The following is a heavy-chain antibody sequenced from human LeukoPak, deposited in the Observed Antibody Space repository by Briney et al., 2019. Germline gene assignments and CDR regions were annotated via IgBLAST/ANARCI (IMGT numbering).Heavy chain of an antibody. CDR2: ISGSGGST. V-gene: IGHV3-23*01. Sequence: GGSLRLSCAASGFTFSSYVRSWVRQAPGKGLEWVSAISGSGGSTYYADSVKGRFTISRDNANNTLYLQMNSLRAEDTAVYYCVRLSCSGGGCSFEQEKNTDYRGQGTLVTVSS. CDR1: GFTFSSYV. D-gene: IGHD2-15*01. J-gene: IGHJ4*02. CDR3: VRLSCSGGGCSFEQEKNTDY.